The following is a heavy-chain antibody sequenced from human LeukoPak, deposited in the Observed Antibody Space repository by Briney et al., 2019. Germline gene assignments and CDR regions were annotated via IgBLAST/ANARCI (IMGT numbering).Heavy chain of an antibody. CDR2: INHSGST. Sequence: SETLSLTCAVYGGSFSGYYWSWIRQPPGKGLEWIGEINHSGSTNYNPSLKSRVTISVDTSKNQFSLKVISVTAADTAVYYCARGRWFDPWGQGTLVTVSS. V-gene: IGHV4-34*01. CDR3: ARGRWFDP. J-gene: IGHJ5*02. CDR1: GGSFSGYY.